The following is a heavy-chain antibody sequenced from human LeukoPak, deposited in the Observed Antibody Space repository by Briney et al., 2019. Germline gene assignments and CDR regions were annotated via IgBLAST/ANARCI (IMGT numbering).Heavy chain of an antibody. J-gene: IGHJ4*02. V-gene: IGHV3-53*01. CDR2: IYSGGNT. CDR1: GFTVSSNY. CDR3: ARDGSDYGDYLRY. Sequence: GGSLRLSCAASGFTVSSNYMSGVRQAPGKGLEWVSVIYSGGNTYYADSVKGRFTISRDNSKNTLYLQMNSLRAEDTAVYYCARDGSDYGDYLRYWGQGTLVTVSS. D-gene: IGHD4-17*01.